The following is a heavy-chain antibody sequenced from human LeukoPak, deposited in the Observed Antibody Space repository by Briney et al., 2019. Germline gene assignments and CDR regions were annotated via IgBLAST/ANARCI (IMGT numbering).Heavy chain of an antibody. V-gene: IGHV3-48*04. D-gene: IGHD2-15*01. Sequence: PGGSLRLSCAASGFTFSSYSMNWVRQAPGKGLEWVSYISSSSSTIYYADSVKGRFTISRDNAKNSLYLQMNSLRAEDTAVYYCARDLHVVTVANWFDPWGQGTLVTVSS. CDR1: GFTFSSYS. CDR3: ARDLHVVTVANWFDP. J-gene: IGHJ5*02. CDR2: ISSSSSTI.